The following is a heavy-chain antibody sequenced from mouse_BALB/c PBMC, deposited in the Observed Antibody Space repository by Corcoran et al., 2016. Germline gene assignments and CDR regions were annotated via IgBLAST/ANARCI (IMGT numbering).Heavy chain of an antibody. Sequence: QIQLVQSGPELKKPGETVKISCKASGYTLTNYGMNWVNKAPGKGLKGMGWINTNTGEPTYADDFKGRFAFSLETSASTAYLQINNLKNEDTATYFCARAPLHYYAMDYWGQGTSVTVSS. CDR2: INTNTGEP. V-gene: IGHV9-3-1*01. CDR3: ARAPLHYYAMDY. CDR1: GYTLTNYG. D-gene: IGHD6-1*01. J-gene: IGHJ4*01.